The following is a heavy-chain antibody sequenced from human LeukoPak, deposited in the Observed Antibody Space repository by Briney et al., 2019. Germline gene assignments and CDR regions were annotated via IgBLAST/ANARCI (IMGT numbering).Heavy chain of an antibody. Sequence: ASVKVSCKASGYTFTGYYMHWVRQAPGQGLEWMGWINPNSGGTNYAQKFQGRVTMTRDTSISTAYMERSRLRSDDTAVYYCARDPLGVVVPAAIRGPDYWGQGTLVTVSS. CDR2: INPNSGGT. J-gene: IGHJ4*02. V-gene: IGHV1-2*02. CDR1: GYTFTGYY. D-gene: IGHD2-2*02. CDR3: ARDPLGVVVPAAIRGPDY.